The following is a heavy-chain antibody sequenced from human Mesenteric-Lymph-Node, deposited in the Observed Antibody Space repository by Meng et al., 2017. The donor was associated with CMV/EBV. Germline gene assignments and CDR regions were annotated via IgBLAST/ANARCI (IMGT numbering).Heavy chain of an antibody. CDR1: GFTVSNKY. Sequence: GGSLRLSCVASGFTVSNKYIHWVRQAPGRGLEWVSVIFSGGSTYYADFVKGRFTISRDESKNTLYLQMNSLRAEDTAVYYCARARRESSYYYGSGSYSPFGYWGQGTLVTVSS. D-gene: IGHD3-10*01. J-gene: IGHJ4*02. CDR3: ARARRESSYYYGSGSYSPFGY. CDR2: IFSGGST. V-gene: IGHV3-53*01.